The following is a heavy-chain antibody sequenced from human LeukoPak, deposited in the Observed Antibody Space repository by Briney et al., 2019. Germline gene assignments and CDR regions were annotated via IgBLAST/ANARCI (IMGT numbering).Heavy chain of an antibody. Sequence: ASVKVSCKASGYTFTGYYMHWVRQAPGQGLEWMGWINPNSGGTNYAQKFQGRVTMTRDTSISTAYMELSRLRSDDTAVYYCARDGGDEYNWNYVDYWGQGTLVTVSS. J-gene: IGHJ4*02. CDR1: GYTFTGYY. D-gene: IGHD1-20*01. V-gene: IGHV1-2*02. CDR2: INPNSGGT. CDR3: ARDGGDEYNWNYVDY.